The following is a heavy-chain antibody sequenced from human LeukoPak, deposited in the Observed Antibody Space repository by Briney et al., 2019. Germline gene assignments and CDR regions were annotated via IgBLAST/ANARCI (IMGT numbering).Heavy chain of an antibody. D-gene: IGHD5-18*01. Sequence: SETLSLTCAVYGGSFSGYYWSWIRQPPGKGLEWIGEINHSGSANYNPSPKSRVTISVDTSKNQFSLKLSSVTAADTAVYYCARVGRMVKGAFDIWGQGTMVTVSS. CDR1: GGSFSGYY. CDR3: ARVGRMVKGAFDI. J-gene: IGHJ3*02. V-gene: IGHV4-34*01. CDR2: INHSGSA.